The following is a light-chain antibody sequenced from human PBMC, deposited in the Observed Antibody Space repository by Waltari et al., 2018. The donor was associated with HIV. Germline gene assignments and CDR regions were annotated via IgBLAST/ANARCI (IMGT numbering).Light chain of an antibody. Sequence: QSALTQPRSVSGSPGQPVTISCNDTTSDIRGYNYFSWYQQLPGTAPKLIIYDINGRASGVPERFSGSKSGTTASLTISRLRIEDEGIYHGSAYGGMSSFVIFGGGTTLTVL. V-gene: IGLV2-11*01. CDR2: DIN. CDR3: SAYGGMSSFVI. CDR1: TSDIRGYNY. J-gene: IGLJ2*01.